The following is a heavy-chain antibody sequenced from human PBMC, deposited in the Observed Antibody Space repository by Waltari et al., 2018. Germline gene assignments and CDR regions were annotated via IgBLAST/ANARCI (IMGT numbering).Heavy chain of an antibody. D-gene: IGHD3-16*01. CDR3: ARRGDAAMEFDY. CDR1: GGSISSGYSY. J-gene: IGHJ4*02. V-gene: IGHV4-30-4*08. CDR2: ISHSGST. Sequence: QVQLQESGPGLVKPSQTLSLTCTVSGGSISSGYSYWSWIRQPPGKGLEWIGYISHSGSTYYNASLKSRVTISVDMSKNQFSLKLSSVTAADTAVYYCARRGDAAMEFDYWGQGTLVTVSS.